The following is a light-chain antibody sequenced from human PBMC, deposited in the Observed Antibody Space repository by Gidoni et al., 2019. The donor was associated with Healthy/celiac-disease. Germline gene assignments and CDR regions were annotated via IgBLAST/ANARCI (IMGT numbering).Light chain of an antibody. Sequence: DIVMTQSQDSLAVSLGERATINCKSSQSVLYSSNNKNYLAWYQQKPGQPPKLLIYWASTRESGVPDRFSGSGSGTDFTLTISSLQAEDVAVYYCQQYYSTPFTFXPXTKVDIK. CDR1: QSVLYSSNNKNY. V-gene: IGKV4-1*01. CDR2: WAS. CDR3: QQYYSTPFT. J-gene: IGKJ3*01.